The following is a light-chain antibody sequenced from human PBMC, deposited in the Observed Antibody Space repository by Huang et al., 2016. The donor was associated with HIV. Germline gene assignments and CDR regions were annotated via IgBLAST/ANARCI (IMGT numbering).Light chain of an antibody. J-gene: IGKJ5*01. Sequence: IQLTQSPSSLSASVGDRVTITCRASQDITNYLSWYQQRPGKAPQLLIYAASTLQSGVPSLFSGSGSGTDFTLTVNSLQSEDFAIYYCQQLYSFPITFGQGTRVEI. CDR1: QDITNY. V-gene: IGKV1-9*01. CDR2: AAS. CDR3: QQLYSFPIT.